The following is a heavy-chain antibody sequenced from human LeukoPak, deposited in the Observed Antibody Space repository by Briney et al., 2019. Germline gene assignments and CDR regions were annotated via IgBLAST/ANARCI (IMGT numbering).Heavy chain of an antibody. CDR3: ARDRSPYCGGDCYSDY. J-gene: IGHJ4*02. D-gene: IGHD2-21*01. CDR1: GFTFSSYS. Sequence: GGSLRLSCAASGFTFSSYSMNWVRQAPGKGLEWVSYISSSSSTIYYADSVKGRFTISRDNAKNSLYLQMNSLRAEDTAVYYCARDRSPYCGGDCYSDYWGQGTLVTVSS. CDR2: ISSSSSTI. V-gene: IGHV3-48*01.